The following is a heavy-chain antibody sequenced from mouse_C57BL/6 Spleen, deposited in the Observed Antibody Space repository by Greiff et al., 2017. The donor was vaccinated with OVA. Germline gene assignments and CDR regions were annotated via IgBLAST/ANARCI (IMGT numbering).Heavy chain of an antibody. CDR3: ARWDSPYFDV. J-gene: IGHJ1*03. Sequence: EVQLQQSGAELVKPGASVKLSCTASGFNIKDYYMHWVKQRTEQGLEWIGRIDPEDGETKYAPEFQGKATITADTSSNTAYLQLSSLTSEDTAVYYCARWDSPYFDVWGTGTTVTVSS. D-gene: IGHD4-1*01. CDR1: GFNIKDYY. CDR2: IDPEDGET. V-gene: IGHV14-2*01.